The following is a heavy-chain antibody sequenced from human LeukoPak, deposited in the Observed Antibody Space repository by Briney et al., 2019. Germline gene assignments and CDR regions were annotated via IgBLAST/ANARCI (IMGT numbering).Heavy chain of an antibody. CDR2: IYYSGST. Sequence: SETLSLTCTVSGGSISSSSYYWGWIRQPPGKGLEWIGSIYYSGSTYYNPSLKSRVTISVDTSKNQFSLKLSSVTAADTAVYYCARVRAVSGIDYWGQGTLVTVSS. V-gene: IGHV4-39*07. D-gene: IGHD3-10*01. J-gene: IGHJ4*02. CDR1: GGSISSSSYY. CDR3: ARVRAVSGIDY.